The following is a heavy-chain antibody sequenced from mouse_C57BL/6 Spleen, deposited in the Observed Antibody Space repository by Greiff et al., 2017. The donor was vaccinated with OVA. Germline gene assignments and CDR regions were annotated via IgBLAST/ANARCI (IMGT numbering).Heavy chain of an antibody. J-gene: IGHJ4*01. CDR1: GYTFTSYW. CDR3: ARSELRLRGYAMDY. Sequence: VQLQQPGAELVMPGASVKLSCKASGYTFTSYWMHWVKQRPGQGLEWIGEIDPSDSYTNYNQKFKGKSTLTVDKSYSTAYMQLSSLTSEDSAVYYCARSELRLRGYAMDYWGQGTSVTVSS. CDR2: IDPSDSYT. V-gene: IGHV1-69*01. D-gene: IGHD3-2*02.